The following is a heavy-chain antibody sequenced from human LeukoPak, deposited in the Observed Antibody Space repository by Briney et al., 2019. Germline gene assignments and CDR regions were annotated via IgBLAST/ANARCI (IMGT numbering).Heavy chain of an antibody. CDR2: INHSGST. V-gene: IGHV4-34*01. Sequence: PGGSLRLSCAASGFTFSSYWSWIRQPPGKGLEWIGEINHSGSTNYNPSLKSRVTISVDTSKNQFSLKLSSVTAADTAVYYCARLPRAGYYYGMDVWGQGTTVTVSS. J-gene: IGHJ6*02. D-gene: IGHD3-10*01. CDR3: ARLPRAGYYYGMDV. CDR1: GFTFSSY.